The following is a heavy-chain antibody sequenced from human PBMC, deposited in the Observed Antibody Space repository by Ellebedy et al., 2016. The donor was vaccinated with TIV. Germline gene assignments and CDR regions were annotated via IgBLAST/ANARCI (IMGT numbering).Heavy chain of an antibody. J-gene: IGHJ4*02. Sequence: PGGSLRLSCIVSGATFSSYSMNWVRQAPGKGLEWVSYISSSGTTKYADSVNGRFTISRDNAKNSLFLQMNSLTAEDTAVYYCATVGSSGYYVCADWGQGTLVTVSS. V-gene: IGHV3-48*04. CDR1: GATFSSYS. CDR3: ATVGSSGYYVCAD. CDR2: ISSSGTT. D-gene: IGHD3-22*01.